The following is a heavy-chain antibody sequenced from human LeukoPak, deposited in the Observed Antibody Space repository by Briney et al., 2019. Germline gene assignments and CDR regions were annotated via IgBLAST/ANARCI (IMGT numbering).Heavy chain of an antibody. J-gene: IGHJ4*02. Sequence: GGSLRLSCAASGFTFSSYGMHWVRQAPGKGLEWVAFIRYDGSNKYYADSVKGRFTISRDNSKNTLYLQMNNLRAEDTAVYYCARYENGGIDYWGQGTLVTVSS. D-gene: IGHD2-15*01. CDR3: ARYENGGIDY. CDR1: GFTFSSYG. V-gene: IGHV3-30*02. CDR2: IRYDGSNK.